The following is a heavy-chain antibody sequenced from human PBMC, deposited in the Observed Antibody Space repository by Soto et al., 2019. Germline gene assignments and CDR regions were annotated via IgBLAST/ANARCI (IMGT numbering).Heavy chain of an antibody. CDR3: ATGGDSSGEFYSYGMDV. Sequence: QVQLVQSGDEVKKPGASAKVSCKASGYSFTVHYMHWVRHAPGQGFEWMGVIHPAGGSTRYAQRFLGRVTMTRYTSTSTAYMELISLRSEDTAVYFCATGGDSSGEFYSYGMDVWGQGTTVTVSS. D-gene: IGHD2-15*01. CDR2: IHPAGGST. CDR1: GYSFTVHY. J-gene: IGHJ6*02. V-gene: IGHV1-46*01.